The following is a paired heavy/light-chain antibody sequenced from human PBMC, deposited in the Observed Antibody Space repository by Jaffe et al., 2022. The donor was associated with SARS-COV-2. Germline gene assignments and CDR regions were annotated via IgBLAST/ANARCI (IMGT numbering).Heavy chain of an antibody. D-gene: IGHD3-22*01. J-gene: IGHJ4*02. CDR2: ISYDGTDK. CDR1: GFTFSRYS. Sequence: QVQLVESGGGVVQPERSLRLSCVASGFTFSRYSMHWVRQAPGKGLEWVAVISYDGTDKHYADSVRGRFTISRDRSKNTLYLQMNSLRTEDTAVYYCSRDRDYYYYDSSDNYYSLAYWGQGTLVTVSS. V-gene: IGHV3-30-3*01. CDR3: SRDRDYYYYDSSDNYYSLAY.
Light chain of an antibody. CDR2: GAS. J-gene: IGKJ2*01. Sequence: EIVLTQSPGTLSLSPGERATLSCRASQSVTKNYLAWYQQKPGQAPRLLIYGASNRATGIPDRFSGSGSGTDFTLTISRLEPEDFAVYYCQRYGSSPPYTFGQGTKLDIK. CDR3: QRYGSSPPYT. CDR1: QSVTKNY. V-gene: IGKV3-20*01.